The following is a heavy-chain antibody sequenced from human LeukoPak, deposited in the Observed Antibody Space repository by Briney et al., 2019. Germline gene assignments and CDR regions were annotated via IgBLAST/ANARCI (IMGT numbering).Heavy chain of an antibody. CDR3: ARTTEGGYTYDYFYYYYMDV. V-gene: IGHV4-59*01. Sequence: SETLSLTCTVSGGSISSYYWSWIRQPPGKGLEWIGYIYYSGSTNYNPSLKSRVTISVDSSKNQFSLKLSSVTAADTAVYYCARTTEGGYTYDYFYYYYMDVWGKGTTVTISS. CDR2: IYYSGST. J-gene: IGHJ6*03. CDR1: GGSISSYY. D-gene: IGHD5-18*01.